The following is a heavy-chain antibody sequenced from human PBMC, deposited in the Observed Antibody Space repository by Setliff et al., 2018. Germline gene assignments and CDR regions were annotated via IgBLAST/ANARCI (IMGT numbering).Heavy chain of an antibody. CDR2: ISAYNGNT. Sequence: ASVKVSCKASGYTFTSYGISWVRQAPGQGLEWMGWISAYNGNTNYAQKLQGRVTMTTDTSTSTAYMELSRLRPDDTAVYYCARINFYVSSGFYYASDYWGQGTLVTVSS. J-gene: IGHJ4*02. CDR1: GYTFTSYG. D-gene: IGHD3-22*01. CDR3: ARINFYVSSGFYYASDY. V-gene: IGHV1-18*01.